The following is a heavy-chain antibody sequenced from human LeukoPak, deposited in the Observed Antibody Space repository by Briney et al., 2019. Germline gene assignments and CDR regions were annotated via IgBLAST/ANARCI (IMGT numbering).Heavy chain of an antibody. V-gene: IGHV4-39*07. D-gene: IGHD6-19*01. Sequence: SETLSLTCTVSGGSVSSSSYYWGWIRQPPGKGLEWIGSIYYSGSTNYNPSLKSRVTISVDTSKNQFSLKLSSVTAADTAVYYCASAVAGTKYDAFDIWGQGTMVTVSS. J-gene: IGHJ3*02. CDR1: GGSVSSSSYY. CDR3: ASAVAGTKYDAFDI. CDR2: IYYSGST.